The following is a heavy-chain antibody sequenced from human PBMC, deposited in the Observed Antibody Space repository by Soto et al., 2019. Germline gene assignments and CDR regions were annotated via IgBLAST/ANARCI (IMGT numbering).Heavy chain of an antibody. D-gene: IGHD2-2*01. CDR2: ISGSGGST. J-gene: IGHJ4*02. CDR1: GFTFSSYA. V-gene: IGHV3-23*01. CDR3: AKQVVVPAAMRGAIDY. Sequence: EVQLLESGGGLVQPGGSLRLSCAASGFTFSSYAMSWVRQAPGKGLEWVSAISGSGGSTYYADSVKGRFTISRDNSKNTLYLQMNSLRAEDTAVYYCAKQVVVPAAMRGAIDYWGQGTLVTVSS.